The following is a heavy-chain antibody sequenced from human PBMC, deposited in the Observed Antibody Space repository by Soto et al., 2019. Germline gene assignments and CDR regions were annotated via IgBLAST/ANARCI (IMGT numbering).Heavy chain of an antibody. Sequence: SETLSLTCAVYGGSFSGYSWSWIRQPPGKGLEWIGEINHSRSTNYNPSLKSRVTISLDTSKNQFSLRLSSVTAADTAVFYCARGHITIFGVVPDYFDYWGQGTLVTVS. J-gene: IGHJ4*02. V-gene: IGHV4-34*01. CDR3: ARGHITIFGVVPDYFDY. CDR1: GGSFSGYS. CDR2: INHSRST. D-gene: IGHD3-3*01.